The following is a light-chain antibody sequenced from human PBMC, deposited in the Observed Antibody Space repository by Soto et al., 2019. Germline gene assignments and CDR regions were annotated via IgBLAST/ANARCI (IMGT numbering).Light chain of an antibody. CDR2: GVS. V-gene: IGKV3-20*01. Sequence: EIVLTHFPGTLSLSPGERATLSCRASQSVSNNYLAWYQQKPGQAPRLVIFGVSNRATGIPDRFSASGSGTEFTLTIRRLEPEDVAVYYCQQYATSPLTFGHGTKVEI. CDR3: QQYATSPLT. CDR1: QSVSNNY. J-gene: IGKJ1*01.